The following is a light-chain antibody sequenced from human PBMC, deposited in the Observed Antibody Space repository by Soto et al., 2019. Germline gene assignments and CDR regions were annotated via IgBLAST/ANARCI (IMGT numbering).Light chain of an antibody. J-gene: IGKJ1*01. Sequence: DIQMTQSPSTLSASVGDRVTITCRASQSISSWLAWYQQKPGKAPKLLIYKESNLESGVPSRFSGSGSGTEFTLTISSLQPDDYATYYCQQYNSDPWTFGRGSKVEI. CDR1: QSISSW. V-gene: IGKV1-5*03. CDR3: QQYNSDPWT. CDR2: KES.